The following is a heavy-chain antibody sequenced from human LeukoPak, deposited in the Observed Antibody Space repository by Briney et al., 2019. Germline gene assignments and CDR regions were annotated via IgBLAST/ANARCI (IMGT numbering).Heavy chain of an antibody. D-gene: IGHD6-13*01. Sequence: ESGPALVKPTQTLTLTCTFSGFSLSTSGMRVSWIRQPPGKALERLARIDWDDDKFYSTSLKTRLTISKDTSKNQVVLTMTNMDPVDTATYYCARSSIAAADFDYWGQGTLVTVSS. V-gene: IGHV2-70*04. CDR2: IDWDDDK. CDR1: GFSLSTSGMR. CDR3: ARSSIAAADFDY. J-gene: IGHJ4*02.